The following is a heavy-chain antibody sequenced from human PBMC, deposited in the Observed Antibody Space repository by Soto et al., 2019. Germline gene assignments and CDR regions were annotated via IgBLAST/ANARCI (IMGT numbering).Heavy chain of an antibody. D-gene: IGHD1-26*01. CDR2: IYYSGST. CDR3: ARLRGAGNWFDP. J-gene: IGHJ5*02. Sequence: QLQLQESGPGLVKPSETLSLTCTVSGGSISSSSYYWGWIRQPPGKGLEWIGSIYYSGSTYYNPSLKSRVTISVDTSKNQFSLKLSSVTAADTAVYYCARLRGAGNWFDPWGQGTLVTVSS. CDR1: GGSISSSSYY. V-gene: IGHV4-39*01.